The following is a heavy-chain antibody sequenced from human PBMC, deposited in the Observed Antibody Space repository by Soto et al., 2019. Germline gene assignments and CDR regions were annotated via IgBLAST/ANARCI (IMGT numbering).Heavy chain of an antibody. Sequence: QVQLVQSGAEVKKPGSSVKVSCKASGGTFSSYTISWVRQAPGQGLEWMGRIIPILGIANYAQKFQGRVTITADKSTSTAYMELSSLRSEDTAVHYCARVFLPSSTSAPVYGMDVWGQGTTVTVSS. D-gene: IGHD6-13*01. CDR3: ARVFLPSSTSAPVYGMDV. CDR1: GGTFSSYT. V-gene: IGHV1-69*02. CDR2: IIPILGIA. J-gene: IGHJ6*02.